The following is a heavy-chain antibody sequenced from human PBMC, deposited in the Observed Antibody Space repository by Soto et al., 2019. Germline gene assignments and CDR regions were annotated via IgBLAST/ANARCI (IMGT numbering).Heavy chain of an antibody. D-gene: IGHD2-15*01. CDR1: GFTFSSYE. Sequence: GGSLRLSCAASGFTFSSYEMNWVRQAPGKGLEWVSYISSSGSTIYYADSVKGRFTISRDNAKNSLYLQMNSLRAEDTAVYYCARGGGYCSGGSCFTLLLALTTGFDYWGQGTLVTVSS. J-gene: IGHJ4*02. CDR2: ISSSGSTI. V-gene: IGHV3-48*03. CDR3: ARGGGYCSGGSCFTLLLALTTGFDY.